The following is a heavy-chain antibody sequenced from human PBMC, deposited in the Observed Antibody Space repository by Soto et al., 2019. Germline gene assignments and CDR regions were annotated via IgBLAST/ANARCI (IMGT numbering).Heavy chain of an antibody. Sequence: SETLSVTCAVSGGSISSGGYSWSWIRQTPGKGLEWIGYIYPTGKTYYNPSLENRVTLSIDTSKNQFSLQLTSVTAADTAVYYCARAPPGPAPRWGVWGQGTTVTVSS. J-gene: IGHJ6*02. CDR3: ARAPPGPAPRWGV. V-gene: IGHV4-30-2*01. CDR2: IYPTGKT. D-gene: IGHD3-16*01. CDR1: GGSISSGGYS.